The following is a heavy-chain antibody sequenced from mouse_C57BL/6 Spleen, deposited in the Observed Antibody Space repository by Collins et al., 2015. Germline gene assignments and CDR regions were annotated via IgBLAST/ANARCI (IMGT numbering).Heavy chain of an antibody. CDR1: GYTFTDYY. Sequence: QVQLKQSGAELVRPGASVKLSCKASGYTFTDYYXNWVKQRPGQGLEWIARIYPGSGNTYYNEKFKGKATLTAEKSSSTAYMQLSSLTSEDSAVYFCARAGYYGSSPAWFAYWGQGTLVTVSA. CDR3: ARAGYYGSSPAWFAY. J-gene: IGHJ3*01. CDR2: IYPGSGNT. V-gene: IGHV1-76*01. D-gene: IGHD1-1*01.